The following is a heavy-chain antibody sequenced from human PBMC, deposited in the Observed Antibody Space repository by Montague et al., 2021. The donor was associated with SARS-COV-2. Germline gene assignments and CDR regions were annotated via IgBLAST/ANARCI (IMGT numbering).Heavy chain of an antibody. CDR2: IDYTGST. V-gene: IGHV4-39*01. CDR3: ARHGYYETYDAFDI. J-gene: IGHJ3*02. CDR1: GGSISSSSYY. D-gene: IGHD3-22*01. Sequence: SETLSLTCTVAGGSISSSSYYWGWIRQPPGKGLELIRSIDYTGSTYYNPSLESRVTMSVDTSKNQFSLKLSSVTAADTDVYYCARHGYYETYDAFDIWGQGTMVTVSS.